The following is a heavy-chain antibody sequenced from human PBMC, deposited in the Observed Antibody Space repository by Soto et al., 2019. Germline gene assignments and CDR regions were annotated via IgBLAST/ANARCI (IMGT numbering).Heavy chain of an antibody. CDR2: MNPNSGNT. Sequence: ASVKVSCKASGYTFTSYDINWVRQATGQGLEWMGWMNPNSGNTGYAQKFQGRVTMTRNTSISTAYMELSSPRSEDTAVYYCARGLLSQDDAFDIWGQGTMVTVSS. J-gene: IGHJ3*02. D-gene: IGHD3-3*01. CDR3: ARGLLSQDDAFDI. V-gene: IGHV1-8*01. CDR1: GYTFTSYD.